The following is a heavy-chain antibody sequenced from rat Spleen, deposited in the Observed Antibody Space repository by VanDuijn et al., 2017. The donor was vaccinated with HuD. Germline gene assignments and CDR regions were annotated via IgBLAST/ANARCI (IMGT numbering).Heavy chain of an antibody. CDR1: GFNFNDYW. CDR2: INKDSSTK. CDR3: GRAATEGLDY. Sequence: EVKLVESGGGLVQPGRSLKLSCAASGFNFNDYWMGWVRQAPGKGLEWIGEINKDSSTKNYTPSLKDKFTISRDNAQNTLYLQMNKLGSEDTAIYYCGRAATEGLDYWGQGVMVTVSS. V-gene: IGHV4-2*01. J-gene: IGHJ2*01. D-gene: IGHD1-11*01.